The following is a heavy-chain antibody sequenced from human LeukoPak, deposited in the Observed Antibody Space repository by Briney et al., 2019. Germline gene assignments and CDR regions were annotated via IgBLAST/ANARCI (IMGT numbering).Heavy chain of an antibody. J-gene: IGHJ6*02. D-gene: IGHD3-10*01. V-gene: IGHV4-4*07. CDR3: ARDSGDYYGSASYYKVYGMDV. CDR1: GGSISSYY. Sequence: PSETLSLTCTVSGGSISSYYRSWIRQPAGKGLEWIGRIYTSGSTNYNPSLKSRVTMSVDTSKNQFSLKLSSVTAADTAVYYCARDSGDYYGSASYYKVYGMDVWGQGTTVTVSS. CDR2: IYTSGST.